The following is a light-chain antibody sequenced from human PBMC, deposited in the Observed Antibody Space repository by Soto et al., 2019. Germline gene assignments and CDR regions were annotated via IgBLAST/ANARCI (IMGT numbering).Light chain of an antibody. CDR1: QDISSF. J-gene: IGKJ2*01. CDR2: AAS. V-gene: IGKV1-9*01. CDR3: QQLKTYPRT. Sequence: DIQLTQPPSFLSASVGDRDTITCRASQDISSFLAWYQQKAGKAPKLLIFAASTLQSGVPSRFSGSGSGTEFTLTISSLQPEDFATYYCQQLKTYPRTFGQGTNLEIK.